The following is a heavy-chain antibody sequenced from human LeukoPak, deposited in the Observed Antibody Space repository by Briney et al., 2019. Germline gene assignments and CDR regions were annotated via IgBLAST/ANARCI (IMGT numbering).Heavy chain of an antibody. CDR3: ARVQESGDAFDI. CDR2: ISSSSSYI. Sequence: GGSLRLSCAASGFTFSSYAMSWVRQAPGKGLEWVSSISSSSSYIYYADSVKGRFTISRDNAKNSLYLQMNSLRAEDTAVYYCARVQESGDAFDIWGQGTMVTVSS. V-gene: IGHV3-21*01. D-gene: IGHD3-3*01. J-gene: IGHJ3*02. CDR1: GFTFSSYA.